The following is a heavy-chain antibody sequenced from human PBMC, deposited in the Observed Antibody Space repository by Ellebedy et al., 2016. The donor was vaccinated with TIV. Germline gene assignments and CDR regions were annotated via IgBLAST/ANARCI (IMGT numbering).Heavy chain of an antibody. Sequence: AASVKVSCKASGYTFTSYGISWVRQAPGQGLEWMGWISAYNGNTNYAQKFQGRVTMTRDTSISTAYMELSRLRSDDTAVYYCARDYPGIAVAGTSLFDYWGQGTLVTVSS. CDR1: GYTFTSYG. J-gene: IGHJ4*02. CDR3: ARDYPGIAVAGTSLFDY. CDR2: ISAYNGNT. V-gene: IGHV1-18*04. D-gene: IGHD6-19*01.